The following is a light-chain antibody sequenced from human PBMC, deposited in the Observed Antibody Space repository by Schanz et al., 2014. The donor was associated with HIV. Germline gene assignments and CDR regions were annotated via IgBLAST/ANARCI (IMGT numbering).Light chain of an antibody. CDR3: SSYTNNNFVI. J-gene: IGLJ2*01. CDR2: DVR. V-gene: IGLV2-14*03. CDR1: SSDIGGYDY. Sequence: QSALTQPASVSGSPGQSITISCTGTSSDIGGYDYVSWYQQHPGKAPKVIIYDVRNRPSGVSNRFSGSKSGNTASLTISGLQAEDEADYYCSSYTNNNFVIFGGGTKLTVL.